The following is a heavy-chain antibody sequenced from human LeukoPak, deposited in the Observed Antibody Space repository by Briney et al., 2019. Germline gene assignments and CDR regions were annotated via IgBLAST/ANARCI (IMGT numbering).Heavy chain of an antibody. CDR2: INHSGST. CDR1: GGSFSGYY. Sequence: SETLSLTCAVYGGSFSGYYWSWIRQPPGKGLEWIGEINHSGSTNYNPSLKSRVTISVDTSKNQFSLKLSSVTAADTAVYYCARGPAANYDFWSGYPYYFDYWGQGTLVTVSS. D-gene: IGHD3-3*01. V-gene: IGHV4-34*01. J-gene: IGHJ4*02. CDR3: ARGPAANYDFWSGYPYYFDY.